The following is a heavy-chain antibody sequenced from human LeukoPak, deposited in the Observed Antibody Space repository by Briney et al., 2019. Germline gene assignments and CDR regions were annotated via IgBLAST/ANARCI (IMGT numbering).Heavy chain of an antibody. V-gene: IGHV1-46*01. CDR3: ARALFYCSSTSCQDSSLDY. J-gene: IGHJ4*02. Sequence: ASVKVSCKASGYTFTSYYMHWVRQAPGQGLEWMGIINPSGGSTSYAQKFQGRVTMTRDTSTSTVYMELSSLRSEDTAVYYCARALFYCSSTSCQDSSLDYWGQGTLVTVSS. D-gene: IGHD2-2*01. CDR2: INPSGGST. CDR1: GYTFTSYY.